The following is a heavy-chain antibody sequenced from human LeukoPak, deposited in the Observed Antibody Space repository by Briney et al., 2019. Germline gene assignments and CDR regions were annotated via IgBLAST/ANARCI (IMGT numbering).Heavy chain of an antibody. J-gene: IGHJ4*02. CDR3: AKDLDYPTYAYYFDY. CDR2: LTGSGGST. Sequence: WGSLTLTCSASGFTFSSYSRSWVRQAPGKGLEWVSALTGSGGSTYYADSVKGRFTISRDNAKNSLYLQMNSLRADDTAVYYCAKDLDYPTYAYYFDYWGQGTLVTVSS. V-gene: IGHV3-23*01. D-gene: IGHD4/OR15-4a*01. CDR1: GFTFSSYS.